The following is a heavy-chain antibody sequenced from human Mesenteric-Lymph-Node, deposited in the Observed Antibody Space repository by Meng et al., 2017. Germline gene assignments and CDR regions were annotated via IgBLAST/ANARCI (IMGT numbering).Heavy chain of an antibody. J-gene: IGHJ5*02. D-gene: IGHD6-13*01. CDR2: ISAYNGNT. CDR3: AASSSSWYQNWFDP. V-gene: IGHV1-18*01. Sequence: QVQLVRAGVEGKKPGASVKVSCKASGYTFTSYGISWVRQAPGQGLEWMGWISAYNGNTNYAQKLQGRVTMTTDTSTSTAYMELRSLRSDDTAVYYCAASSSSWYQNWFDPWGQGTLVTVSS. CDR1: GYTFTSYG.